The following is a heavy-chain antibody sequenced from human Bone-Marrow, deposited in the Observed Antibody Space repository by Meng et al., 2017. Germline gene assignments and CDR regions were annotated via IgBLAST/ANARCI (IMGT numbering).Heavy chain of an antibody. CDR2: ISSTSDV. J-gene: IGHJ6*02. V-gene: IGHV3-21*01. CDR3: ARVDYDYIWWSYSDYFGMDV. Sequence: GESLKISCAASGFIFSSFTMSWVRQAPGKGLEWVSSISSTSDVSYADSMKGRLTVSRDNAKSSLYLQMNSLRAEDTAVYYCARVDYDYIWWSYSDYFGMDVWGQGTTVTVSS. D-gene: IGHD3-16*01. CDR1: GFIFSSFT.